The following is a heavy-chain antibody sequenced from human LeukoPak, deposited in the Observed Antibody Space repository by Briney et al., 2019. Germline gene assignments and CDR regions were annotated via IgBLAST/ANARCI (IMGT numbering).Heavy chain of an antibody. J-gene: IGHJ5*02. Sequence: GGTLRLSCAASGFPFSNYGMSWVRQAPGKGLEWVSAISGSGDTTYFADSVKGRFTISRDNSKNTLYLQMNSLRAEDTAVYYCAREVFEFGWFDPWGQGTLVTVSS. V-gene: IGHV3-23*01. D-gene: IGHD3-10*01. CDR2: ISGSGDTT. CDR3: AREVFEFGWFDP. CDR1: GFPFSNYG.